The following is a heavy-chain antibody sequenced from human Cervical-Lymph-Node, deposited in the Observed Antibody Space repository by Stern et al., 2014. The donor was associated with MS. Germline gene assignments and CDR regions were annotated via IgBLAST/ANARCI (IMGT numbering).Heavy chain of an antibody. D-gene: IGHD3-22*01. CDR3: AARANYYDSPGDWFDP. CDR2: IVVSSGNT. CDR1: GFTFTSSA. V-gene: IGHV1-58*01. J-gene: IGHJ5*02. Sequence: QLVQSGPEVKKPGTSVKVSCKASGFTFTSSAVQWVRQARGQRLEWIGWIVVSSGNTNYAQKFQERVTITRDMSTSTAYMELSSLRSEDTAVYYCAARANYYDSPGDWFDPWGQGTLVTVSS.